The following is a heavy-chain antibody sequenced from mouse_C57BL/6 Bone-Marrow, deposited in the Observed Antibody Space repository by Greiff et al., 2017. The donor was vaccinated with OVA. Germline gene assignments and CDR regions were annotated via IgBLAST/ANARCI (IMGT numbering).Heavy chain of an antibody. D-gene: IGHD1-1*01. Sequence: EVQVVESGGGLVQPGGSLSLSCAASGFTFTDYYMSWVRQPPGKALEWLGFIRNKANGYTTEYSASVKGRFTISRDNSQSILYLQMNALRAEDSATYYCARSLYYYGSSYDYWGQGTTLTVSS. V-gene: IGHV7-3*01. CDR1: GFTFTDYY. CDR3: ARSLYYYGSSYDY. CDR2: IRNKANGYTT. J-gene: IGHJ2*01.